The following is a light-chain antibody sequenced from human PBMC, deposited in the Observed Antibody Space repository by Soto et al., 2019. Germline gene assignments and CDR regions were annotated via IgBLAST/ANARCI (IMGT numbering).Light chain of an antibody. Sequence: EIVLTQSPGTLSLSPGERATLYCRASQSVSNNYLAWYQQTPGQAPRLLIYGASSRATDVPDRFSGSGSGTDVTLTITRLEPEDLAVYYCHQYSGSPNTFGQGTKLEIK. CDR1: QSVSNNY. CDR2: GAS. CDR3: HQYSGSPNT. J-gene: IGKJ2*01. V-gene: IGKV3-20*01.